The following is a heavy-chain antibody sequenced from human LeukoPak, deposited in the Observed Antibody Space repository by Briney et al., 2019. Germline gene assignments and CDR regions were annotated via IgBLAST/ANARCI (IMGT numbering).Heavy chain of an antibody. J-gene: IGHJ4*02. CDR1: GGSISSYY. D-gene: IGHD3-10*01. Sequence: SETLSLTCTVSGGSISSYYWSWIRQPAGKGLEWIGRIYTSGSTNYNPSLKSRVTMSVDTSKNQFSLRLSSVTAADTAVYYCAGDLIVPVAMTGSGSYSTDYWGQGTLVTVSS. CDR2: IYTSGST. CDR3: AGDLIVPVAMTGSGSYSTDY. V-gene: IGHV4-4*07.